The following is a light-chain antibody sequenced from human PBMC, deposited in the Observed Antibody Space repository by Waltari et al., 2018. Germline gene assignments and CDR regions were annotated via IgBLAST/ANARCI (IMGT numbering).Light chain of an antibody. CDR1: QSLQHGNGRNY. V-gene: IGKV2-28*01. CDR3: MQALQTPYT. J-gene: IGKJ2*01. Sequence: IVMTQSPVSLAVTPGEAASISCRSSQSLQHGNGRNYLAWYLQKLGQSPRLLIYLVSNRASGVPDRFSGSASGTDFTLKISRVEAEDAGIYYCMQALQTPYTFGQGTKLEI. CDR2: LVS.